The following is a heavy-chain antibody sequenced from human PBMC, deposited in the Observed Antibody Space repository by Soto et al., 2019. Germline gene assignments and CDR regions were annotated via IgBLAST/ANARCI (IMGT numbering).Heavy chain of an antibody. CDR2: IIPIFGTV. J-gene: IGHJ2*01. V-gene: IGHV1-69*12. CDR1: GGTFSNYP. CDR3: ARGNHRLLQLWYFDL. Sequence: QVQLVQSGAEVKKPGSSVKVSCKASGGTFSNYPISWVRQAPGQGLEWMGGIIPIFGTVNYAQKFQGRVTITADESTSSAYMERGSLRSEDTAVYYGARGNHRLLQLWYFDLWGRGTLVTVSS. D-gene: IGHD5-12*01.